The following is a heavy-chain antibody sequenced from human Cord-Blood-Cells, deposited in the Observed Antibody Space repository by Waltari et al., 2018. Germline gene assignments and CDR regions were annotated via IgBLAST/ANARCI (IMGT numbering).Heavy chain of an antibody. D-gene: IGHD6-13*01. V-gene: IGHV3-73*01. CDR1: GFTFSGSA. Sequence: VQLVESGGGLVQPGGSLNLSCAASGFTFSGSAMHWVRQATGKGLEWVGRIRSKANSYATAYAASVKCRFTISRNDSKNTAYLQMNSLKTEDTAVYYCTRLATGSSSWYWFDPWGQGTLVTVSS. CDR2: IRSKANSYAT. CDR3: TRLATGSSSWYWFDP. J-gene: IGHJ5*02.